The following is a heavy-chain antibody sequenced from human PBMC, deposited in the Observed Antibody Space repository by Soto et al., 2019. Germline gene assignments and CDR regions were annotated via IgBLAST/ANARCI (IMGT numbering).Heavy chain of an antibody. CDR3: TTDFFAVVVKLVG. J-gene: IGHJ4*02. V-gene: IGHV1-3*01. Sequence: ASVKVSCKASGYTFTSYAMHWVRQAPGQRLEWMGWINAGNGNTKYSQKFQGRVTITRDTSASTAYMELSSLRSEDTAVYYCTTDFFAVVVKLVGWGQGTLVTVSS. CDR2: INAGNGNT. D-gene: IGHD2-15*01. CDR1: GYTFTSYA.